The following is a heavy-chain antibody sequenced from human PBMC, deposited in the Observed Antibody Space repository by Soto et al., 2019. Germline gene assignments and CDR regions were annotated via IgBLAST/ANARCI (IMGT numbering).Heavy chain of an antibody. CDR3: ARGSIAARLYYYMDV. Sequence: ASVKVSCKASGYTFTSYDINWVRQATGQGLEWMGWMNPNSGNTGYAQKFQGRVTMTRNTSISTAYMELSSLRSEDTAVYYCARGSIAARLYYYMDVWGKRTTVTVSS. CDR1: GYTFTSYD. CDR2: MNPNSGNT. D-gene: IGHD6-6*01. V-gene: IGHV1-8*01. J-gene: IGHJ6*03.